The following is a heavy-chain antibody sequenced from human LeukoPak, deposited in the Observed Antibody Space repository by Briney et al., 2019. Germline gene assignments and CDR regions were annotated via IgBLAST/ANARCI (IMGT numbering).Heavy chain of an antibody. V-gene: IGHV3-74*01. D-gene: IGHD2-21*02. J-gene: IGHJ4*01. Sequence: GGSLRLSCVASEFDFFSYGMQWVGQAPGKGLVWVSRIDGRTTSYADSVKGRFTISRDNAKNTLYLEMKSLRVEDTAVYYCARELPREVTLDYWGQGTLVTVSP. CDR2: IDGRTT. CDR3: ARELPREVTLDY. CDR1: EFDFFSYG.